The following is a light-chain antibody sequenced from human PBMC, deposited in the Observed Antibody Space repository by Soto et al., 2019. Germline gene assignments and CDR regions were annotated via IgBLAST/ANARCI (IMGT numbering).Light chain of an antibody. CDR1: QSVSSY. CDR3: QQRSNWPRIT. J-gene: IGKJ5*01. CDR2: DAS. V-gene: IGKV3-11*01. Sequence: EIVLTQSPATLSLSPGARATLSCRASQSVSSYLAWYQQKPGQAPRLLIYDASNRATGIPAGFSGSGSGTDFTLTISSREPEDFAVYYCQQRSNWPRITFGQGTRLEI.